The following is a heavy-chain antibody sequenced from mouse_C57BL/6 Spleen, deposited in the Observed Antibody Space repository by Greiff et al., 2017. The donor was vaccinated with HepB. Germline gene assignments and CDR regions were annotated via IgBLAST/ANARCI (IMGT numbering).Heavy chain of an antibody. CDR3: ARDLEVYYDYGGYYAMDY. V-gene: IGHV5-4*01. CDR1: GFTFSSYA. Sequence: EVQGVESGGGLVKPGGSLKLSCAASGFTFSSYAMSWVRQTPEKRLEWVATISDGGSYTYYPDNVKGRFTISRENAKNHLYLQMSHLKSEDTAMYYCARDLEVYYDYGGYYAMDYLGQGTSVTVSS. CDR2: ISDGGSYT. D-gene: IGHD2-4*01. J-gene: IGHJ4*01.